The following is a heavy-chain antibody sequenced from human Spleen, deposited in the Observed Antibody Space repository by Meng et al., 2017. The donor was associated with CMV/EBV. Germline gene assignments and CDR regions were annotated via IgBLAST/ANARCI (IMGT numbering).Heavy chain of an antibody. J-gene: IGHJ5*02. Sequence: GSLRLSCAVYGGSFSGYYWSWIRQPPGKGLEWIGEINHSGSTNYNPSLKSRVTISVDTSKNQFSLKLSSVTAADTAVYYCARRLSLTYNWFDPWGQGTLVTVSS. CDR2: INHSGST. V-gene: IGHV4-34*01. D-gene: IGHD4/OR15-4a*01. CDR1: GGSFSGYY. CDR3: ARRLSLTYNWFDP.